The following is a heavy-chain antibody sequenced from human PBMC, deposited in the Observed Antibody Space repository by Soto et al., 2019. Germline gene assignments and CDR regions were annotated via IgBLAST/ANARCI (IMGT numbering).Heavy chain of an antibody. D-gene: IGHD3-10*01. Sequence: ASVKVSCKASGFTFTSSAMQWVRQARGQRLEWIGWIVVGSGNTNYAQKFQERVTITRDMSTSTAYMELSSLRSEDTAVYYCASTITMVRAPAGYYMDVWGKGTTVTVSS. V-gene: IGHV1-58*02. CDR2: IVVGSGNT. CDR3: ASTITMVRAPAGYYMDV. CDR1: GFTFTSSA. J-gene: IGHJ6*03.